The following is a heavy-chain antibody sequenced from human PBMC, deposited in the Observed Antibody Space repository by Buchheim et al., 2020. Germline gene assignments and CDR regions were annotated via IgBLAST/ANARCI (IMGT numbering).Heavy chain of an antibody. CDR1: GFTFNTAW. CDR3: ARGRGRGYCGGGSCYFDS. Sequence: EVQVVESGGGLVKPGGSLRLSCVASGFTFNTAWMSWARQTPGKGLEWLARIKSKSSGETTDYGAPVRGRFIISRDDSNNTVFLQMNSLETEDTGRYYCARGRGRGYCGGGSCYFDSWGQGTL. J-gene: IGHJ4*02. D-gene: IGHD2-15*01. CDR2: IKSKSSGETT. V-gene: IGHV3-15*05.